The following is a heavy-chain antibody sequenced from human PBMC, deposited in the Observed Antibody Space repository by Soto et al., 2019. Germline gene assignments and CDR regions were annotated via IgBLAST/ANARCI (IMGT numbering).Heavy chain of an antibody. Sequence: QVQLVQSGAEVKKPGASVKVSCKASGYTFTSYAMHWVRQAPGQRLEWMGWINAGNGNTKYSQKSQGGAAMTRTTCGSTPDRGLSSMRSEATAGYSGAREIEVGYFTTSLDVWGKVIPVPVSS. CDR2: INAGNGNT. CDR3: AREIEVGYFTTSLDV. CDR1: GYTFTSYA. V-gene: IGHV1-3*01. D-gene: IGHD5-12*01. J-gene: IGHJ6*04.